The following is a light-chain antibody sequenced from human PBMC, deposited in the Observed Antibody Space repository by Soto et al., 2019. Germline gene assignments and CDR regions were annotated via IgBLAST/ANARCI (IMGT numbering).Light chain of an antibody. V-gene: IGKV1-39*01. CDR1: QSVSSY. J-gene: IGKJ1*01. CDR3: QQTSIIPWT. Sequence: DIQMTQSASSLSASVGDRVTIPCRASQSVSSYVNWYQHKPGKAPKLPIFTTSSLESGVPSRFSGSGSGTDFTLTISSLHPEDFATYYCQQTSIIPWTFGQGTTVEF. CDR2: TTS.